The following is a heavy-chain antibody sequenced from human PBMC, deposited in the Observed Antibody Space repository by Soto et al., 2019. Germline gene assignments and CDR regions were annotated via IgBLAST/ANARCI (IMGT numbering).Heavy chain of an antibody. CDR1: GGSFSGFF. CDR3: VRGQWLPRGEY. Sequence: SETLSLTCTVSGGSFSGFFWTWIRQPPGKGLEWIGEINHSGTTNYNSSLKSRVTISQDMSENQFSLSLTSLTVADTAVYYCVRGQWLPRGEYWGQGTLVTVSS. D-gene: IGHD6-19*01. J-gene: IGHJ4*02. CDR2: INHSGTT. V-gene: IGHV4-34*01.